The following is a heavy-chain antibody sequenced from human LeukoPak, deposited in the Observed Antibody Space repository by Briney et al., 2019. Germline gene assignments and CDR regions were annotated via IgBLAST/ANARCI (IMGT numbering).Heavy chain of an antibody. Sequence: SQTLSLTCAISGDSVSSNSAAWNWIRQSPSRGLEWLGRTYHTSKWYNDYAVSVKSRITINPDTSKNQFSLQLRSVTPEDTAVYYCARDLPPGAAGVTSLFDCWGQGTLVTVSA. CDR2: TYHTSKWYN. CDR1: GDSVSSNSAA. D-gene: IGHD6-13*01. J-gene: IGHJ4*02. CDR3: ARDLPPGAAGVTSLFDC. V-gene: IGHV6-1*01.